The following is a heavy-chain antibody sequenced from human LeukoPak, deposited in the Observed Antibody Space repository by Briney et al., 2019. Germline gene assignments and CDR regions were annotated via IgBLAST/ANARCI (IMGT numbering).Heavy chain of an antibody. J-gene: IGHJ4*02. D-gene: IGHD3-3*01. V-gene: IGHV3-74*01. Sequence: PGGSLRLSCAASGFTFSSYWMHLVRQAPGKGLVWVSRINSDGSSTSYADSVKGRFTISRDNAKNTLYLQMNSLRAEDTAVYYCASSYYDFWSGYSVDYWGQGTLVTVSS. CDR3: ASSYYDFWSGYSVDY. CDR1: GFTFSSYW. CDR2: INSDGSST.